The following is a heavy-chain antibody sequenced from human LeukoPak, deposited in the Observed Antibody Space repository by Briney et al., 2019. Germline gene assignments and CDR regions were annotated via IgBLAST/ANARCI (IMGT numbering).Heavy chain of an antibody. V-gene: IGHV1-18*01. D-gene: IGHD1-1*01. J-gene: IGHJ4*02. CDR1: GYTFTTYA. CDR3: AATPNWRFDY. CDR2: INPDNGNT. Sequence: ASVTVSFKASGYTFTTYAISWVRQAPGQGLEWMGWINPDNGNTNYPQNLQDRVTITTDTSPSTAYIYHKHPRSHGQAVYFLAATPNWRFDYWGQGTLASVS.